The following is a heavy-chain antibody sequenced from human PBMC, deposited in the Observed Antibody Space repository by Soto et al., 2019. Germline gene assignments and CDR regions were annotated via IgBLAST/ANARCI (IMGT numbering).Heavy chain of an antibody. D-gene: IGHD3-22*01. CDR3: ARDYDGYDSSPGY. V-gene: IGHV4-59*01. Sequence: SETLSLTCTVSGGSISSYYWSWIRQPPGKGLEWIGYIYYSGSTNYNPSLKSRVTISVDTSKNQFSLKLSSVTAADTAVYYCARDYDGYDSSPGYWGQGTLVTVSS. CDR2: IYYSGST. J-gene: IGHJ4*02. CDR1: GGSISSYY.